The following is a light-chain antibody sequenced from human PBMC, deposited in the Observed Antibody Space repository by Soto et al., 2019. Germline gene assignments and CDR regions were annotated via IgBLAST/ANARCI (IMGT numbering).Light chain of an antibody. CDR1: ESISRDY. J-gene: IGKJ1*01. V-gene: IGKV3-20*01. CDR2: GAS. CDR3: QHYGGSPWS. Sequence: EIVLTQSPGTLSLSPGQRVTLSCRASESISRDYLAWYQQRLGQAPRLLIYGASSGATGIPDRFSGSGSGTDFTLTISRLEPEDFAVYYCQHYGGSPWSFGQGTKVDIK.